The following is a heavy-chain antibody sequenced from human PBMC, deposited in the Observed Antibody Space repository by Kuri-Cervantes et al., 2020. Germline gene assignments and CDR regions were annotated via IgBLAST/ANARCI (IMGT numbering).Heavy chain of an antibody. Sequence: GGSLRLSCAASGFTFSSYGMHWVRQAPGKGPEWVAVISYDGSNKYYADSVKGRFTIPRDNSKNTLYLQMNSLRAEDTAVYYCARDSGVWFGDYYYGMDVWGQGTTVTVSS. CDR3: ARDSGVWFGDYYYGMDV. V-gene: IGHV3-30*03. D-gene: IGHD3-10*01. J-gene: IGHJ6*02. CDR1: GFTFSSYG. CDR2: ISYDGSNK.